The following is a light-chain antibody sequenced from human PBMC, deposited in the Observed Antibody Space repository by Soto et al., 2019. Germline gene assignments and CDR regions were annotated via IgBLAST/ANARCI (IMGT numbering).Light chain of an antibody. CDR2: EVT. CDR3: GSYTDSITYV. CDR1: TSDVGGYNY. V-gene: IGLV2-14*01. J-gene: IGLJ1*01. Sequence: QSALTQPASVSGSLGQSITISCTGTTSDVGGYNYVSWYQQHPGKAPILMIYEVTNRPSGVSNRFSGSKSGNTASLTISGVEVEYEAEYYCGSYTDSITYVFGTGTKLTVL.